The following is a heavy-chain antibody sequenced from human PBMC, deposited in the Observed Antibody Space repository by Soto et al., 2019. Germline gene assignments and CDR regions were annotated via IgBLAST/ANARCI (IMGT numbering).Heavy chain of an antibody. J-gene: IGHJ6*03. V-gene: IGHV1-69*02. Sequence: ASVKVSCKASGGTFSSYTISWVRQAPGQGLEWMGRIIPILGIANYAQKFQGRVTITADKSTSTAYMELSSLRSEDTAVYYCAGYGSGSYKYYYYYMDVWGIGTTVTVSS. CDR3: AGYGSGSYKYYYYYMDV. CDR2: IIPILGIA. CDR1: GGTFSSYT. D-gene: IGHD3-10*01.